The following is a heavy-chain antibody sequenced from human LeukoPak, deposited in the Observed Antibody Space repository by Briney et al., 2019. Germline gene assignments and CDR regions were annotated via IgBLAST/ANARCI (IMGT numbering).Heavy chain of an antibody. Sequence: PGGSLRPSCAASGFTFSSYWMQWVRQAPGKGPVWVSRINTDGRSTSYAESVKGRFNISRDNAKNPLYLQMNSLRAEVTAVYYCARARGSYDLFDYWGQGTLVTVSS. J-gene: IGHJ4*02. D-gene: IGHD1-26*01. CDR3: ARARGSYDLFDY. V-gene: IGHV3-74*01. CDR2: INTDGRST. CDR1: GFTFSSYW.